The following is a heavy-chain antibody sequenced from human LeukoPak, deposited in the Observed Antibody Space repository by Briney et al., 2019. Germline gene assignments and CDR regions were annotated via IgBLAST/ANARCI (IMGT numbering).Heavy chain of an antibody. D-gene: IGHD1-26*01. CDR1: SDSISDYY. Sequence: SETLSLTCTVSSDSISDYYWSWIRQSPGKGLEWIGDIYRSGSTNYNPSLKSRVTISVDRSKNQFSLKLRSVIAADTAVYYCARVGWELLGPFDHWGQGTLVTVSS. V-gene: IGHV4-59*01. CDR2: IYRSGST. CDR3: ARVGWELLGPFDH. J-gene: IGHJ4*02.